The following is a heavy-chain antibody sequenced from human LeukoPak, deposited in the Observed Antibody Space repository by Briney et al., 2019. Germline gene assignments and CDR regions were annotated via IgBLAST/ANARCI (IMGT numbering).Heavy chain of an antibody. J-gene: IGHJ4*02. Sequence: PGGSLRLSCAASGFIFSTYNMNWVRQAPGKGLEWISYISSGSETVNYADSVKGRFTISRDNAQNSLYLQMNSLRAEDTAVYYCARDRKVPDTGAYRGYDWGQGTLVTVSS. V-gene: IGHV3-48*04. CDR2: ISSGSETV. CDR1: GFIFSTYN. CDR3: ARDRKVPDTGAYRGYD. D-gene: IGHD5-12*01.